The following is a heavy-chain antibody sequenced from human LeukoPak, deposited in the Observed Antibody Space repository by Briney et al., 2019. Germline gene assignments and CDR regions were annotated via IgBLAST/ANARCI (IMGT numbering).Heavy chain of an antibody. J-gene: IGHJ6*02. V-gene: IGHV4-59*01. CDR3: ATSSPSDSYYFYGMDV. CDR2: IYYSGST. Sequence: PSETLPLTCTVSGGSISSYYWSWIRQPPGKGLEWIGYIYYSGSTNYNPSLKSRVTISVDTSKNQFSLKLTSVTAGDTAVYYCATSSPSDSYYFYGMDVWGQGTTVTVSS. D-gene: IGHD6-6*01. CDR1: GGSISSYY.